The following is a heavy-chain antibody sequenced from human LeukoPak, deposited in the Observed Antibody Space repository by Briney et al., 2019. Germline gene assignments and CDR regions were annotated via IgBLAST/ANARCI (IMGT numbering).Heavy chain of an antibody. D-gene: IGHD1-26*01. Sequence: GGSLRLSCAASGFTVSSNYMSWVHQAPGKGLEWVSVIYSGGSTYYADSVKGRFTISRDNSKNTLYLQMNSLRAEDTAVYYCARDLSGSYISWGQGTLVTVSS. CDR1: GFTVSSNY. V-gene: IGHV3-66*01. CDR2: IYSGGST. J-gene: IGHJ5*02. CDR3: ARDLSGSYIS.